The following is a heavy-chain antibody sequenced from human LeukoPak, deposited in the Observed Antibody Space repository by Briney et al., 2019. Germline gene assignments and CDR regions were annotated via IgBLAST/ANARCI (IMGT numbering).Heavy chain of an antibody. CDR3: ARRSSGSYLDP. Sequence: SETLSLTCTVSGYSISSIYYWGWIRQPPGKGLEWIGNIYHSGTTYYNPSLKSRVTISVDTSKNQFSLKLSSVTAADTAVYFCARRSSGSYLDPWGRGTLVTVSS. CDR1: GYSISSIYY. D-gene: IGHD1-26*01. CDR2: IYHSGTT. J-gene: IGHJ5*02. V-gene: IGHV4-38-2*02.